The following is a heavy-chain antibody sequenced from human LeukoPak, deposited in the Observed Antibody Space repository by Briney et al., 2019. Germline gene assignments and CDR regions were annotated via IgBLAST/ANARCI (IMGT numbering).Heavy chain of an antibody. CDR2: INPNSGGT. J-gene: IGHJ4*02. CDR1: GYTFTGYY. Sequence: ASVKVSCKASGYTFTGYYMHWVRQAPGQGLEWMGWINPNSGGTNYAQKFQGRVTMTRDTSISTAYMELSRLRSDDTAVYHCARDFRYCSSTSCYGDYYFDYWGQGTLVTVSS. D-gene: IGHD2-2*01. CDR3: ARDFRYCSSTSCYGDYYFDY. V-gene: IGHV1-2*02.